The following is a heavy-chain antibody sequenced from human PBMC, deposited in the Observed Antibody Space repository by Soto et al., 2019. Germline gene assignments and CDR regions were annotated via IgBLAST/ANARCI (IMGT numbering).Heavy chain of an antibody. CDR3: ARRRYCSSTSCYRSRYYGMDV. CDR1: GGTFSSYA. J-gene: IGHJ6*02. V-gene: IGHV1-69*13. Sequence: SVKVSCKASGGTFSSYAISWVRQAPGQGLEWMGGIIPIFGTANYAQKYQGRVTITADESTSTAYMELSSLRSEDTAVYYCARRRYCSSTSCYRSRYYGMDVWGQGTTVTVSS. D-gene: IGHD2-2*01. CDR2: IIPIFGTA.